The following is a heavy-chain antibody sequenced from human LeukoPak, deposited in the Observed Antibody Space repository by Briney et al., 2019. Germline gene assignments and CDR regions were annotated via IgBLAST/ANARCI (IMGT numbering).Heavy chain of an antibody. J-gene: IGHJ4*02. CDR1: GYTFTGYY. CDR2: INPNSGGT. Sequence: ASVKVSCKAPGYTFTGYYMHWVRQAPGQGLEWMGWINPNSGGTNYAQKFQGWVTMTRDTSISTAYMELSRLRSDDTAVYYCARDNSSSWVFDYWGQGTLVTVSS. D-gene: IGHD6-13*01. V-gene: IGHV1-2*04. CDR3: ARDNSSSWVFDY.